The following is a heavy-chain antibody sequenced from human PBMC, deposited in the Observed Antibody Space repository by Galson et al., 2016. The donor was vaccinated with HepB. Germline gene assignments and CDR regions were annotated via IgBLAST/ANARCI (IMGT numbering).Heavy chain of an antibody. CDR2: IYYSGST. V-gene: IGHV4-30-4*01. CDR1: GGSISSGHYY. Sequence: TLSLTCTVSGGSISSGHYYWSWIRQPPGKGLEWIGYIYYSGSTYYNPSLKSRVTISVDTSKNQFSLKLSSVTAADTAVYYCAGSVYAFWSCYDSYWGQGTVVTVSS. J-gene: IGHJ4*02. D-gene: IGHD3-3*01. CDR3: AGSVYAFWSCYDSY.